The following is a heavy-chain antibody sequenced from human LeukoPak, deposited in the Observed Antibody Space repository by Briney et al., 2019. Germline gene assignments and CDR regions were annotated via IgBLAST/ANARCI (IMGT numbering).Heavy chain of an antibody. CDR2: INPDSGGT. CDR1: GYTFTGYY. V-gene: IGHV1-2*02. J-gene: IGHJ4*02. CDR3: ARVPGPYPTSRFDY. Sequence: ASVKVSCKPSGYTFTGYYLHWVRQAPGQGLEWMGRINPDSGGTPYAQKVQGRVTMTRDTSITTVYMELSGLTSDDTAVYYCARVPGPYPTSRFDYWGQGTLVTVSS. D-gene: IGHD2-2*01.